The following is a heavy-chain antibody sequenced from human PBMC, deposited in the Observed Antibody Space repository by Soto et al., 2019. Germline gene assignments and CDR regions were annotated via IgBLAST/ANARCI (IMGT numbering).Heavy chain of an antibody. CDR2: IYPGDSGT. CDR1: GYGFANYW. J-gene: IGHJ4*02. D-gene: IGHD6-19*01. V-gene: IGHV5-51*01. Sequence: PGESLKISCKGSGYGFANYWIGWVRQMPGKGLEWMGIIYPGDSGTRYSPSFEGHVTISADKSISTAYLQWSSLKASDTATYFCARAPSHGWFQHFDYWGQGTLVTVSS. CDR3: ARAPSHGWFQHFDY.